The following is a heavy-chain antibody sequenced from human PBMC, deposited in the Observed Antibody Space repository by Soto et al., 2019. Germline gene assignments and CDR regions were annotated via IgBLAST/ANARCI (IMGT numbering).Heavy chain of an antibody. D-gene: IGHD3-16*01. CDR3: ARSLGSAAGWSFDV. Sequence: TLSLPCTASGGSMSDYFWTWIRLPAGKRLEWIGRKSISGSTDYNPSLKGRASMSVDTSKNQFSLRLISVTAADTALYYCARSLGSAAGWSFDVWGQGILVTVSS. J-gene: IGHJ4*02. CDR1: GGSMSDYF. CDR2: KSISGST. V-gene: IGHV4-4*07.